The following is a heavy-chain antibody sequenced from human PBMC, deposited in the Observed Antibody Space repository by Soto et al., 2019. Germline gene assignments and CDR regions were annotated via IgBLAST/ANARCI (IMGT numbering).Heavy chain of an antibody. V-gene: IGHV1-69*12. CDR3: ARDKGRGQLGGNYYYALDV. J-gene: IGHJ6*02. Sequence: QVQLVQSGAEVLKPGSSVKLSCKTSGDTFDTFAISWVRQAPGQGLEWMGGINPIFRTPDYTQKFQGRVTITAYVSKSTAYMELSSLRSEDTAVYYCARDKGRGQLGGNYYYALDVWGQGTTVTVSS. CDR1: GDTFDTFA. CDR2: INPIFRTP. D-gene: IGHD1-1*01.